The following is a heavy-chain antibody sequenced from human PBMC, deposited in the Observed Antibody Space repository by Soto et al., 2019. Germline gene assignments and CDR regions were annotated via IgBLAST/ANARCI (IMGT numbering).Heavy chain of an antibody. D-gene: IGHD4-4*01. CDR1: GFTFSSYA. CDR2: ISGSGGST. CDR3: AKRPSPSARYSNYGWDY. J-gene: IGHJ4*02. V-gene: IGHV3-23*01. Sequence: PGGSLRLSCAASGFTFSSYAMSWVRQAPGKGLEWVSAISGSGGSTYYADSVKGRFTISRDNSKNTLYLQMNSLRAEDTAVYYCAKRPSPSARYSNYGWDYWGQGTLVTVSS.